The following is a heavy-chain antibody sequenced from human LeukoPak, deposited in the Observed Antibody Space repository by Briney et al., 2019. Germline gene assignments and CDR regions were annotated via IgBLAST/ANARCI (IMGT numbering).Heavy chain of an antibody. CDR1: GFTFSSHA. V-gene: IGHV3-23*01. Sequence: GGSLRLSCAASGFTFSSHAMNWVRQAPGKGLEWVSVVGGTSYYTHYADSVKGRFTISRDNSKNTLYLQMSSLRAEDTAVYYCARGKRRFWFDPWGQGTLVTVSS. CDR2: VGGTSYYT. CDR3: ARGKRRFWFDP. D-gene: IGHD3-3*01. J-gene: IGHJ5*02.